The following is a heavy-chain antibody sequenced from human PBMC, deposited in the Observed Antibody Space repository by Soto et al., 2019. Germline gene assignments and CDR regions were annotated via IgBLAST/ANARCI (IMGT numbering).Heavy chain of an antibody. CDR2: ISGSGGST. V-gene: IGHV3-23*01. Sequence: PGGSLRLCCAASGFTFSSYAMSWVRQAPGKGLEWVSAISGSGGSTYYADSVKGRFTISRDNAKNTLYLQMNSLRAEDTAVYYCAKGSVYYYYMDVWGKGTTVTVSS. CDR1: GFTFSSYA. J-gene: IGHJ6*03. CDR3: AKGSVYYYYMDV.